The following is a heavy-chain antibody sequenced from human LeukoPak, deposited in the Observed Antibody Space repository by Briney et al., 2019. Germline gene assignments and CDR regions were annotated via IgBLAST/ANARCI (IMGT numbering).Heavy chain of an antibody. CDR3: ARGPYYDFWSGYYTDY. D-gene: IGHD3-3*01. J-gene: IGHJ4*02. V-gene: IGHV3-23*01. CDR2: ISGSGGSR. CDR1: GFTFTSYG. Sequence: PGGSLRLSCAASGFTFTSYGMSWVRQAPGKGLEWVSTISGSGGSRHYADFVKGRFTISRDNFKNTLYLQMNSLRAEDTAVYYCARGPYYDFWSGYYTDYWGQGTLVTVSS.